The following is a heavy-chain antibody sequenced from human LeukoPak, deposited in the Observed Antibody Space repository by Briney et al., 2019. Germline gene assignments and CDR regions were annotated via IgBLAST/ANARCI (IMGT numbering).Heavy chain of an antibody. Sequence: SETLSLTCTVSGGSISSYYWSWIRQPPGKGLEWIGYIYYSGSTNYNPSLKSRVTISVDTSKDQFSLKLCSVTAADTAVYYCAREYNGGAPNWFDPWGQGTLVTASS. CDR2: IYYSGST. CDR3: AREYNGGAPNWFDP. D-gene: IGHD3-16*01. CDR1: GGSISSYY. V-gene: IGHV4-59*01. J-gene: IGHJ5*02.